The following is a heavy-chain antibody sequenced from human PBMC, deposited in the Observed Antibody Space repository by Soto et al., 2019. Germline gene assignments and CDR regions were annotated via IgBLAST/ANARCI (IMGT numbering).Heavy chain of an antibody. D-gene: IGHD3-22*01. CDR1: GGSISSGGYY. Sequence: QVQLQESGPGLVKPSQTLSLTCTVSGGSISSGGYYWSWIRQHPGKGLEWIGYIYYSGSTYYNPSLQRRVTITVDTSKNQFSLKLSSVTAADTAVYYCARVKYYDSSGYYSSLDYWGQGTLVTVSS. J-gene: IGHJ4*02. CDR3: ARVKYYDSSGYYSSLDY. CDR2: IYYSGST. V-gene: IGHV4-31*03.